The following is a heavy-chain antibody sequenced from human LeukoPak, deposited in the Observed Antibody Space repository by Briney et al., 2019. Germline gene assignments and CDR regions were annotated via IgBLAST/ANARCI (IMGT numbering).Heavy chain of an antibody. CDR2: IGTAGDT. CDR1: GFTFSSYD. Sequence: GGSLRLSCAASGFTFSSYDMHWVRQATGKGLEWVSAIGTAGDTYYPGSVKGRFTISRENAKNSLYLQMNSLRAGDTAVYYCARARYYYGSGGLDYLDYWGQGTLVTVSS. CDR3: ARARYYYGSGGLDYLDY. D-gene: IGHD3-10*01. J-gene: IGHJ4*02. V-gene: IGHV3-13*01.